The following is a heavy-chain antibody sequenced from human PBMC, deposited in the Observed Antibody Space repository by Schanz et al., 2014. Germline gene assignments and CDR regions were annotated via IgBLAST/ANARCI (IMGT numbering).Heavy chain of an antibody. J-gene: IGHJ4*02. V-gene: IGHV3-7*04. CDR2: IKHDGSVK. D-gene: IGHD1-26*01. Sequence: EVQLLESGGGLVQPGGSLRLSCATSGFSFSSYAINWVRQAPGKGPEWVANIKHDGSVKDYVDSVEGRFTISRDNAKRSLFLQMNSLRAEDTAVYYCARDHTTESYYSAGPPIDYWGQGTLLTVSS. CDR3: ARDHTTESYYSAGPPIDY. CDR1: GFSFSSYA.